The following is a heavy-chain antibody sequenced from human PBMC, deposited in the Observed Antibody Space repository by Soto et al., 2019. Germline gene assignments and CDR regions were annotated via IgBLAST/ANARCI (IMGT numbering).Heavy chain of an antibody. V-gene: IGHV3-43*01. Sequence: GGSLRLSCAASGFTFDDYTMHWVRQAPGKGLEWVSLISWDGGRTYYADSVKGRFTISRDNSKNSLYLQMNSLRTEDTALYYCAKASSGADYCYMDVWGKGTTVTVSS. J-gene: IGHJ6*03. D-gene: IGHD3-16*01. CDR3: AKASSGADYCYMDV. CDR1: GFTFDDYT. CDR2: ISWDGGRT.